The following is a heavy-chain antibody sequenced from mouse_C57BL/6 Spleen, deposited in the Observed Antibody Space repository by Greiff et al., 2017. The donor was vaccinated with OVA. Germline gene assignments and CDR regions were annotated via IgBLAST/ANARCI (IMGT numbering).Heavy chain of an antibody. CDR3: TGKYDYDDYAMDY. J-gene: IGHJ4*01. CDR2: IRLKSDNYAT. D-gene: IGHD2-4*01. V-gene: IGHV6-3*01. Sequence: DVQLVESGGGLVQPGGSMKLSCVASGFTFSNYWMNWVRQSPEKGLEWVAQIRLKSDNYATHYAESVKGRFTISRDDSKSSVYLQMNNLWAEDTGIYYCTGKYDYDDYAMDYWGQGTSVTVSS. CDR1: GFTFSNYW.